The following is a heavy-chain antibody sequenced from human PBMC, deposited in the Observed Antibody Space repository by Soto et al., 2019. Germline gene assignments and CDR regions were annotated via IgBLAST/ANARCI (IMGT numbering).Heavy chain of an antibody. CDR1: GFTFSSYA. Sequence: PGGSLRLSCVASGFTFSSYAMHWVRQSPAKGLEWVSLISSDGAKTVYADSVKGRFTISRDNFRDTLYLEMSGLRPEDTALHYCGRDRLAAETYYFDYWGRGTQFTVAS. CDR2: ISSDGAKT. V-gene: IGHV3-30*15. D-gene: IGHD6-13*01. CDR3: GRDRLAAETYYFDY. J-gene: IGHJ4*02.